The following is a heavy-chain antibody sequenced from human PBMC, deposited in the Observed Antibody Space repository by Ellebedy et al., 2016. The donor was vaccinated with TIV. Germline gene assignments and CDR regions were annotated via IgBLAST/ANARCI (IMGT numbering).Heavy chain of an antibody. CDR1: GYTFTSYG. D-gene: IGHD3-10*01. CDR2: ISAYNGNT. CDR3: ARDSGRVSTSDAFDI. J-gene: IGHJ3*02. Sequence: ASVKVSXXASGYTFTSYGIHWARQAPGQGLEWMGWISAYNGNTNYAQKFQGRVTMTIETSTSTVYMELRGLRSDDTAVYFCARDSGRVSTSDAFDIWGQGTMVTVSS. V-gene: IGHV1-18*01.